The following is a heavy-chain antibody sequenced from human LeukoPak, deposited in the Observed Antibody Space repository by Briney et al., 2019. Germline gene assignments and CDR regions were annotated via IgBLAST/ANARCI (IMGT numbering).Heavy chain of an antibody. J-gene: IGHJ6*02. Sequence: SETLSLTCTVSGGSISSGSYYWSWIRQPAGKGLEWIGRIYTSGSTNYNPSLKSRVTISVDTSKNQFSLKLSSVTAADTAVHYCARGVGAAAGLYYYYGMDVWGQGTTVTVSS. D-gene: IGHD6-13*01. CDR2: IYTSGST. CDR3: ARGVGAAAGLYYYYGMDV. V-gene: IGHV4-61*02. CDR1: GGSISSGSYY.